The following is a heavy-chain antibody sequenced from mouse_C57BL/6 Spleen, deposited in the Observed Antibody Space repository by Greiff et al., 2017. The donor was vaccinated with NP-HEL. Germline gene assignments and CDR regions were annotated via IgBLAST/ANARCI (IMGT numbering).Heavy chain of an antibody. D-gene: IGHD1-1*01. Sequence: QVQLQQSGAELVKPGASVKMSCKASGYTFTSYWITWVKQRPGPGLEWIGVIYPGSGSTNYNEKFKSKATLTVDTSSSTAYMQLSSLTTEDSAVYYCARTAYYYGSGDYFDYWGQGTTLTVSS. CDR3: ARTAYYYGSGDYFDY. J-gene: IGHJ2*01. CDR2: IYPGSGST. CDR1: GYTFTSYW. V-gene: IGHV1-55*01.